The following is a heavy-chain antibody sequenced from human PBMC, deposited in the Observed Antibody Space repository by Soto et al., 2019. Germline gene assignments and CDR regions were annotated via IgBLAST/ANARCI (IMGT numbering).Heavy chain of an antibody. Sequence: QLQLQESGSGLVKPSQTLSLTCAVSGGSISSGGYSWSWIRQPPGKGLEWIGYIYHSGSTYYNPSLKRRVTISVDRSKNQFSLKLSSVTAADTAVYYCARMPDCSGGSFYSGLWFDPWGQGTLVTVSS. CDR1: GGSISSGGYS. V-gene: IGHV4-30-2*01. D-gene: IGHD2-15*01. CDR3: ARMPDCSGGSFYSGLWFDP. CDR2: IYHSGST. J-gene: IGHJ5*02.